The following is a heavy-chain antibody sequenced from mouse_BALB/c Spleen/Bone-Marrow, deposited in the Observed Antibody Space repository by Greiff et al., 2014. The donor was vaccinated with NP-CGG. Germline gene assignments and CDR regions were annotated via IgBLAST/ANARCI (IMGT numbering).Heavy chain of an antibody. Sequence: VQLKESGAELVKPGASVRLSCTASGFKFKDTYLHWVKQRPEQGLEGIGRFDPANGNLKYDPKFQGKATITADTSSNTAYLQLSSLTSEDTAVYYCARNGNYGSWFAYWGQGTLVIVSA. CDR1: GFKFKDTY. D-gene: IGHD2-1*01. CDR3: ARNGNYGSWFAY. J-gene: IGHJ3*01. CDR2: FDPANGNL. V-gene: IGHV14-3*02.